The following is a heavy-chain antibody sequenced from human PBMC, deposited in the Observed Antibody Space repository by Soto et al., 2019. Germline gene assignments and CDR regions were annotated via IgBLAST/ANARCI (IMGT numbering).Heavy chain of an antibody. CDR3: ARDMHPGFTHYFDP. J-gene: IGHJ5*02. Sequence: EVQLLQSGGGLVQPGGSVSLSCAGSGFTFGGHSMTWVRQAPGKGLEWVSAIDGNGINKYYADSVKGRFTISRDNSKSTLFLRMNSLGPEDTAVYFCARDMHPGFTHYFDPWGQGTLVTVSA. V-gene: IGHV3-23*01. D-gene: IGHD1-26*01. CDR1: GFTFGGHS. CDR2: IDGNGINK.